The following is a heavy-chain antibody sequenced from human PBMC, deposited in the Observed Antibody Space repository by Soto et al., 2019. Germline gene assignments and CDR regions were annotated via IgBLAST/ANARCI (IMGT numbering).Heavy chain of an antibody. D-gene: IGHD1-26*01. Sequence: SVKVSCKASGGTFSTYAISWVRQAPGQGLEWMGGIIPIFGTANYAQKFQGRVTITADESTSTAYMELSSLGSEDTAVYYCAADVGASARTFDYWGQGTLVTVSS. CDR2: IIPIFGTA. V-gene: IGHV1-69*13. CDR1: GGTFSTYA. CDR3: AADVGASARTFDY. J-gene: IGHJ4*02.